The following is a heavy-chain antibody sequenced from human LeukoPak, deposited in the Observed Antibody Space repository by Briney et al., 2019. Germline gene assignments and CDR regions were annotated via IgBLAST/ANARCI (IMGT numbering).Heavy chain of an antibody. J-gene: IGHJ4*02. V-gene: IGHV3-49*04. Sequence: PGGSLRLSCTAAGFTFGDYAMTWVREAPGKVLEWVGFIRNKVYGGTPEYAASVKGRFTISRDDSKGIAYLQMNSLKTEDTAVYYCTRDQTPYYWGQGTLVTVSS. CDR1: GFTFGDYA. CDR2: IRNKVYGGTP. CDR3: TRDQTPYY.